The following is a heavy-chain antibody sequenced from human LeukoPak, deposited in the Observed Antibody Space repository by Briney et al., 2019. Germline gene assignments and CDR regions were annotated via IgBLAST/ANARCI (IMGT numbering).Heavy chain of an antibody. D-gene: IGHD3-22*01. CDR1: GFTFSSYG. Sequence: PGGSLRLSCAASGFTFSSYGMHWVRQTPGKRLEWVAVISYDGSNKYYADSVKGRFTISRDNSKNTLYLQMNSLRAEDTAVYYCAREGYYYDSSGYYRYYYGMDVWGQGTTVTVSS. CDR2: ISYDGSNK. J-gene: IGHJ6*02. CDR3: AREGYYYDSSGYYRYYYGMDV. V-gene: IGHV3-30*03.